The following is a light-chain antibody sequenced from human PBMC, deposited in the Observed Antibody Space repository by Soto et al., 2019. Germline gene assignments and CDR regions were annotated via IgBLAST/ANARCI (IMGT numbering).Light chain of an antibody. CDR3: MQALQTPWT. J-gene: IGKJ1*01. V-gene: IGKV2-28*01. CDR1: QSLLHSNGYNS. CDR2: LGS. Sequence: DIVMTQSPLSLPVTPGEPASISCRSSQSLLHSNGYNSLDWYLQKPGQSPQLLIFLGSNRSSGVPDRFSGSGSGTDFTVKISRVEAENVGVYYCMQALQTPWTCGQGTKVEFK.